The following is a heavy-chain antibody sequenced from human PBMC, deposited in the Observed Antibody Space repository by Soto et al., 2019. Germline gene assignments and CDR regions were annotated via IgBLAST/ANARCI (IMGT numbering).Heavy chain of an antibody. CDR1: GFTCINYA. CDR3: ARKVVGSTSRPDYWYFDL. CDR2: ISGGGDAT. D-gene: IGHD2-21*01. Sequence: EVQLLESGGDSVQPGGSVRLSCAGSGFTCINYAMNWVRQAPGKGLECVSTISGGGDATFFAVSVRGRFTFSRHKSKNTVSLPMNRLGRDATAVYYCARKVVGSTSRPDYWYFDLWGRGTLVTVSS. J-gene: IGHJ2*01. V-gene: IGHV3-23*01.